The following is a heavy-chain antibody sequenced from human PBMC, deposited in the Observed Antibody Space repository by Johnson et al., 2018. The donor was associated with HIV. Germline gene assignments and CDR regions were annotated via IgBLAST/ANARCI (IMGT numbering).Heavy chain of an antibody. Sequence: QVQLVESGGGLVQPGGSLRLSCAASGFTFSNYGMHWVRQAPGKGLEWVAFIRYDGSNKYYADSVKGRFTISRDNSKNTLYLQMNSLRADDTAVYYCAKTYYYDSSGSRAFDIWGQGTMVTVSS. V-gene: IGHV3-30*02. D-gene: IGHD3-22*01. CDR2: IRYDGSNK. J-gene: IGHJ3*02. CDR3: AKTYYYDSSGSRAFDI. CDR1: GFTFSNYG.